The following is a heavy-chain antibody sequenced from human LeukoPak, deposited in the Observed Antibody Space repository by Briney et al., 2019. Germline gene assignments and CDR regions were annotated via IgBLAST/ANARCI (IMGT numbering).Heavy chain of an antibody. CDR2: ISYDGSNK. V-gene: IGHV3-30*18. D-gene: IGHD3-22*01. CDR1: GFTFSSYG. CDR3: AKDYYDSSGYYYQSDAFDI. J-gene: IGHJ3*02. Sequence: GGSLRLSCAASGFTFSSYGMHWVRQAPGKGLEWVAVISYDGSNKYYADSVKGRFTISRDNSKNTLYLQMNSRRAEDTAVYYCAKDYYDSSGYYYQSDAFDIWGQGTMVTVSS.